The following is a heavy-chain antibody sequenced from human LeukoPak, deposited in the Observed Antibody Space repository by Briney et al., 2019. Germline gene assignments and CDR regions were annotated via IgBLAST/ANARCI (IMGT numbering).Heavy chain of an antibody. D-gene: IGHD5-18*01. J-gene: IGHJ3*02. CDR2: INPNSGGT. V-gene: IGHV1-2*06. CDR1: GYTFTGYY. Sequence: ASVKVSCKASGYTFTGYYMHLGRQAPGQGLEWMGRINPNSGGTNYAQKFQGRVTMTRDTSISTAYIELSRLRSDDTAVYYCARRRNVDTAMVTHDARDIWGQGTMVTVSS. CDR3: ARRRNVDTAMVTHDARDI.